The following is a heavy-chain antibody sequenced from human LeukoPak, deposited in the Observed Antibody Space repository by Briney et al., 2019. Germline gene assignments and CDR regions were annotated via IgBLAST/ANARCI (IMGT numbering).Heavy chain of an antibody. CDR3: AREVGFGVASYSFDS. D-gene: IGHD3-3*01. CDR1: GGSISRYY. V-gene: IGHV4-59*01. J-gene: IGHJ4*02. Sequence: SETRSLTCTVSGGSISRYYWNWLRQSPGKGLEWLGFIYYIGNTNYNPSLKSRVTISVDTSKNQFSLNLSSVTAADTAVYYCAREVGFGVASYSFDSWGQGTLVTVSS. CDR2: IYYIGNT.